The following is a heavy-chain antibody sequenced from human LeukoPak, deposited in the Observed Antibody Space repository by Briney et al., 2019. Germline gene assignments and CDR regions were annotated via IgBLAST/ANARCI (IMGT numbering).Heavy chain of an antibody. J-gene: IGHJ6*02. Sequence: SVKVSCKASGGTFSSYAISWVRQAPGQGLEWMGGIIPIFGTANYAQKFQGRVTITADESTSTAYMELSSLRSEDTAVYYCARSYDSSGYYTPYYYYGMDVRGQGTTVTVSS. CDR2: IIPIFGTA. V-gene: IGHV1-69*13. D-gene: IGHD3-22*01. CDR3: ARSYDSSGYYTPYYYYGMDV. CDR1: GGTFSSYA.